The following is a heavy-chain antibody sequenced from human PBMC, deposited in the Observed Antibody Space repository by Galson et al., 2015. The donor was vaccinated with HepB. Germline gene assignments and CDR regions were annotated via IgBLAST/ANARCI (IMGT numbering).Heavy chain of an antibody. CDR3: ASGYSSGWYGVLDY. D-gene: IGHD6-19*01. V-gene: IGHV3-53*01. Sequence: SLRLSCAASGFTVRSNYMSWVRQAPGKGLEWVSVIIGDGFTYYAESVKGRFTNSRDNSKNTLHLQMNSLRAEDTAVYYCASGYSSGWYGVLDYWGQGILVTVSS. CDR2: IIGDGFT. J-gene: IGHJ4*02. CDR1: GFTVRSNY.